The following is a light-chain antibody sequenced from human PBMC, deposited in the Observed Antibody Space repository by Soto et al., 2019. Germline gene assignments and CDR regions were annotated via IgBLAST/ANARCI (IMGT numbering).Light chain of an antibody. V-gene: IGLV2-14*03. J-gene: IGLJ1*01. Sequence: QSALTQPASVSGSPGQSITISCTGTSSDVGLYNYVSWYRHLPGKAPELIIYDVSNRPSGVSNRFSGSESANTASLTISGLQAEDEADYYCNSYTSSGTYVFGTGTKLTVL. CDR1: SSDVGLYNY. CDR3: NSYTSSGTYV. CDR2: DVS.